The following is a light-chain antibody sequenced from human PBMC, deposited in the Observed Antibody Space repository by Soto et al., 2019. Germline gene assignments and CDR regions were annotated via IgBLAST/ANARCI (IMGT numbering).Light chain of an antibody. CDR2: DVT. CDR1: SSDVGAYNY. CDR3: SLYTTASTYV. Sequence: QSALTQPRSVSGSPGQSVTISCTGTSSDVGAYNYVSWYQQHPGKAPKLMIYDVTKRPSGVPDRFSGSKSGNTASLTISGLQADDEADYSCSLYTTASTYVFGTGTKVTVL. J-gene: IGLJ1*01. V-gene: IGLV2-11*01.